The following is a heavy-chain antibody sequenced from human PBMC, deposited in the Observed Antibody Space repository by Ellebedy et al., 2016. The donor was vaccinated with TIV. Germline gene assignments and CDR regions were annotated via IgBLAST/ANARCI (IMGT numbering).Heavy chain of an antibody. CDR3: ARGRSSYYDFWSGYSGFRWFDP. V-gene: IGHV4-59*12. CDR2: IYYRGRT. CDR1: GASIRSNY. D-gene: IGHD3-3*01. J-gene: IGHJ5*02. Sequence: MPSETLSLTCTVSGASIRSNYWSWIRQSPAKGLEWIGYIYYRGRTSYNPSLTSRVTISIDTSKNQFSLKLSSVTAADTAVYYCARGRSSYYDFWSGYSGFRWFDPWGQGTLVTVSS.